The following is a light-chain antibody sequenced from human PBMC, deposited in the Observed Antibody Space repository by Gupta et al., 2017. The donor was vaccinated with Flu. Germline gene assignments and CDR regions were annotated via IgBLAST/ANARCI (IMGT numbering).Light chain of an antibody. Sequence: KVTISCSGSSSNIGNNYISWYRQLPGTAPKLLILENDKRPSGIPDRFSGSKSGTSATLGITGLQAGDEAEYYCGTWDNSLSVWVFGGGTKLTVL. CDR1: SSNIGNNY. V-gene: IGLV1-51*02. CDR3: GTWDNSLSVWV. J-gene: IGLJ3*02. CDR2: END.